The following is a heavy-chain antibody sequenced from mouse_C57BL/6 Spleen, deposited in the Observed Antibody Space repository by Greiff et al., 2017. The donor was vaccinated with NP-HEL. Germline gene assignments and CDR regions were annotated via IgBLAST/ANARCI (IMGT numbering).Heavy chain of an antibody. D-gene: IGHD1-1*01. CDR1: GFNIKDDY. V-gene: IGHV14-4*01. Sequence: DVKLQESGAELVRPGASVKLSCTASGFNIKDDYMHWVKQRPEQGLEWIGWIDPENGDTEYASKFQGKATITADTSSNTAYLQLSSLTSEDTAVYYCTTGGDYGSSYGFAYWGQGTLVTVSA. J-gene: IGHJ3*01. CDR2: IDPENGDT. CDR3: TTGGDYGSSYGFAY.